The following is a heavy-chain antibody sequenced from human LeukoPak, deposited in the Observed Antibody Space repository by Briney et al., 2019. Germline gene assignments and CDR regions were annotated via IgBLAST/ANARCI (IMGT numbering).Heavy chain of an antibody. D-gene: IGHD3-10*01. J-gene: IGHJ4*02. CDR3: ANARGGSRSYSPDY. V-gene: IGHV4-34*01. CDR1: GGSFNGYY. Sequence: SETLSLTCAVYGGSFNGYYWSWIRQPPGKGLEWIGEITHSGSINYNPSLKSRVTISVDTSKNHFSLRLSSVTAADTAVYYCANARGGSRSYSPDYWGQGTLVTVSS. CDR2: ITHSGSI.